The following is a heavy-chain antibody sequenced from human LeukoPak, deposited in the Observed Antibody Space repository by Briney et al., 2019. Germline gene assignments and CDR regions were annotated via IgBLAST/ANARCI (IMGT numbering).Heavy chain of an antibody. J-gene: IGHJ4*02. CDR2: IWFDGSRE. CDR3: ARARGGRGYSYGYTFGY. V-gene: IGHV3-33*01. CDR1: GFTFNRNG. Sequence: GGSLRLSCSASGFTFNRNGMHWVRQAPGKGLEWVALIWFDGSREYYGDSVKGRFIISRDNSKNTLYLQMNSLRAEDTAVYYCARARGGRGYSYGYTFGYWGQGTLVTVSS. D-gene: IGHD5-18*01.